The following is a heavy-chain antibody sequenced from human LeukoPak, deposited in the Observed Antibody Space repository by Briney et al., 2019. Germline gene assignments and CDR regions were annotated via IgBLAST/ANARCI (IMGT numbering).Heavy chain of an antibody. CDR2: IYSGGST. J-gene: IGHJ4*02. V-gene: IGHV3-66*01. Sequence: PGGSLRLSCAASGFTVSSNYMSWVRQAPGKGLEWVSLIYSGGSTYFADSVKGRFTISRDNSKNTLYLQMNSLRAEDTAVYYCARVHYYDSSGLYYFDYWGQGTLVTVSS. CDR1: GFTVSSNY. D-gene: IGHD3-22*01. CDR3: ARVHYYDSSGLYYFDY.